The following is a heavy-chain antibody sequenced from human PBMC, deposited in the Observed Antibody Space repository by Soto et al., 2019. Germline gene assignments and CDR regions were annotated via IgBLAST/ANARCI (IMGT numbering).Heavy chain of an antibody. CDR1: GFTFSSYW. CDR2: ITQDGSEQ. CDR3: ARDKGAYSNNPAVAFDY. J-gene: IGHJ4*02. D-gene: IGHD4-4*01. Sequence: GGSLRLSCAASGFTFSSYWMSWVRQAPGKGLEWVANITQDGSEQYYVYSVKGRFTISRDNAKNSLYLQINSLRAEDTDVYYCARDKGAYSNNPAVAFDYWGQGTLVTVSS. V-gene: IGHV3-7*03.